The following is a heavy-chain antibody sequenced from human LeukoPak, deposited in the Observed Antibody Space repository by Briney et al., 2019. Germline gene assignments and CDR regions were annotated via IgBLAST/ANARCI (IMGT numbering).Heavy chain of an antibody. Sequence: GGSLRLSCAASGFTFDDYDMTWVRQVPGKGLEWVANINQDGSEKYDVDSAKGRFTISRDNAKNSLYLQMNSLRVEDTAMHYCARGGGGDGSGWSTTDYWGQGTLVTISS. CDR2: INQDGSEK. V-gene: IGHV3-7*04. D-gene: IGHD6-19*01. J-gene: IGHJ4*02. CDR1: GFTFDDYD. CDR3: ARGGGGDGSGWSTTDY.